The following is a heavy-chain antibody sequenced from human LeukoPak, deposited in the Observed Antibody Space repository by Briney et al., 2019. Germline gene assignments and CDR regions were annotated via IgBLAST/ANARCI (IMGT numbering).Heavy chain of an antibody. J-gene: IGHJ4*02. CDR1: GFTFRSYS. D-gene: IGHD3-10*01. CDR2: ISSSSSYI. Sequence: GGSLRLSCAASGFTFRSYSMTWVRQAPGKGLEWVSSISSSSSYIYYADSVKGRLTISRDNAKNSLYLQMNSLRPEDTAVYYCALGESTRPFDYWGQGTLVTVSS. CDR3: ALGESTRPFDY. V-gene: IGHV3-21*01.